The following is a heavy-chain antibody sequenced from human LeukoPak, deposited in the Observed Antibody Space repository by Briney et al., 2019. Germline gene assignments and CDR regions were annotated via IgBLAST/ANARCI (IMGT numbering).Heavy chain of an antibody. CDR2: IYYSGST. CDR3: ARQVYSGTHYFDY. D-gene: IGHD1-26*01. Sequence: SETLSLTCTVSGGSISSRSRCWGWIRQPPGKGLEWIGTIYYSGSTYYNPSLKSRVTVSVDTSKNQFSLRLSSVTAADTAVYYCARQVYSGTHYFDYWGQGTLVTVSS. J-gene: IGHJ4*02. V-gene: IGHV4-39*01. CDR1: GGSISSRSRC.